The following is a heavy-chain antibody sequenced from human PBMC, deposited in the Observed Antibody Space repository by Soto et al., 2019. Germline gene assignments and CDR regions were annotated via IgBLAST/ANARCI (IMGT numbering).Heavy chain of an antibody. CDR1: GGSISSGGYY. Sequence: SETLSLTCTVSGGSISSGGYYWSWIRQHPGKGLEWIGYIYYSGSTYYNPSLKSRVTISVDTSKNQFSLKLSSVTAADTAVYYCARAGGYCSSTSCEAYYGMDVWGQGTTVTVSS. CDR2: IYYSGST. J-gene: IGHJ6*02. D-gene: IGHD2-2*01. V-gene: IGHV4-31*03. CDR3: ARAGGYCSSTSCEAYYGMDV.